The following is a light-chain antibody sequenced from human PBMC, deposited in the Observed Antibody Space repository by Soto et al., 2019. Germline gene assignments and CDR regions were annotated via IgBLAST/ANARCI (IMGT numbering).Light chain of an antibody. CDR1: QSVSSY. CDR2: DAS. J-gene: IGKJ1*01. CDR3: QQRSNWPPA. V-gene: IGKV3-11*01. Sequence: EIVLTQSPATLSLSPGERATLSCRASQSVSSYLAWYQQKPGQAPRLLIYDASNRATGIPARFSGSGSGTDFTLTISSLEPEGFAVYYCQQRSNWPPAFGQGTKVEIK.